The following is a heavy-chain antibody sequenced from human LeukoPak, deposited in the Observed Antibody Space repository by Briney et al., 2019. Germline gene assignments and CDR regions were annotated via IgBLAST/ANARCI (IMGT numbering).Heavy chain of an antibody. CDR2: ITSSSTYI. Sequence: GGSLRLSCAASGFTFTSYSMNWVRQAPGKGLQWVSSITSSSTYIYYADSVKGRFTISRDNAKNSLYLQMNSLRADDTAVYYCARDLTGQRSIWGQGTMVTVSS. V-gene: IGHV3-21*06. J-gene: IGHJ3*02. D-gene: IGHD6-25*01. CDR1: GFTFTSYS. CDR3: ARDLTGQRSI.